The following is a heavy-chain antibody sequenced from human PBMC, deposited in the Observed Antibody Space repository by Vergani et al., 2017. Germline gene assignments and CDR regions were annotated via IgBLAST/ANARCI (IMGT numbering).Heavy chain of an antibody. V-gene: IGHV3-30-3*01. Sequence: QVQLVESGGGVVQPGRSLRLSCAASGFTFSSYAMHWVRQAPGKGLEWVAVISYDGSNKYYADSVKGRFTISRDNSKNTLYLQMNSLRAEDTAVYYCARAQDIRDAFDIWGQGTMVTVSS. J-gene: IGHJ3*02. D-gene: IGHD2-15*01. CDR1: GFTFSSYA. CDR2: ISYDGSNK. CDR3: ARAQDIRDAFDI.